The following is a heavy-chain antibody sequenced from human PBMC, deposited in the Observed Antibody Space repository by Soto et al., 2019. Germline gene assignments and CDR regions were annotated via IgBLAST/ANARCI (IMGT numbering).Heavy chain of an antibody. CDR1: GYTFTSYG. Sequence: ASVKVSCKAPGYTFTSYGISWVRQAPGQGLEWMGWISAYNGNTNYAQKLQGRVTMTTDTSTSTAYMELRSLRSDDTAVYYCARAPLTTVYDYWAREPWSPSPQ. J-gene: IGHJ4*02. CDR2: ISAYNGNT. V-gene: IGHV1-18*04. D-gene: IGHD4-17*01. CDR3: ARAPLTTVYDY.